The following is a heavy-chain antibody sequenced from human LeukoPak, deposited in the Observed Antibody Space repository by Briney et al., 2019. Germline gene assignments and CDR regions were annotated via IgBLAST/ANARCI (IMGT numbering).Heavy chain of an antibody. CDR2: INSGGSST. CDR1: AFTFSSYW. V-gene: IGHV3-74*01. CDR3: ARDRYSSAWYEE. Sequence: TGGSLRLTCTASAFTFSSYWMHWVRHAPGKGLVWVSHINSGGSSTSYADSVKGRFTISRDNAKNTLYLQMNSLRAEDTAVYYCARDRYSSAWYEEWGQGTLVTVSS. J-gene: IGHJ4*02. D-gene: IGHD6-19*01.